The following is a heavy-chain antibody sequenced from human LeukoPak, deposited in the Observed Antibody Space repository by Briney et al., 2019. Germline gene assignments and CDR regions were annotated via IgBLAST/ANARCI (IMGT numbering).Heavy chain of an antibody. D-gene: IGHD3-10*01. CDR2: IRYDGSNK. Sequence: GGSLRLSCAASGFTLSSYGMHWVRQAPGKGLEWVAFIRYDGSNKYYADSVKGRFTISRDNSKNTLYLQMNSLRAEDTAVYYCAKDRVVDTLWFGELLPDYWGQGTLVTVSS. J-gene: IGHJ4*02. V-gene: IGHV3-30*02. CDR3: AKDRVVDTLWFGELLPDY. CDR1: GFTLSSYG.